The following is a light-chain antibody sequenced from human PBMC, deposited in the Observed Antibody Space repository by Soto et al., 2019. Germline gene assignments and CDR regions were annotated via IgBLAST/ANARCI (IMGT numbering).Light chain of an antibody. V-gene: IGLV2-14*01. CDR2: DVS. CDR3: SSYTSSSTLFYV. Sequence: QSALTQPASVSGSPGQSITISCTGTSSDVGGYNYVSWYQQHPGKAPKLVIYDVSNRPSGVSNRFSGSKSGNTASPTISGLQAEDEADYYCSSYTSSSTLFYVFGTGTKVTVL. J-gene: IGLJ1*01. CDR1: SSDVGGYNY.